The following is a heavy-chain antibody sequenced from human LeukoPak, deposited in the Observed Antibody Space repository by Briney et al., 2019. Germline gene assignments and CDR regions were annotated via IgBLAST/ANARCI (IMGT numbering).Heavy chain of an antibody. J-gene: IGHJ5*02. D-gene: IGHD4-23*01. CDR1: GYTFTSYD. CDR2: MNPNSGNT. Sequence: ASVKVSCKASGYTFTSYDINWVRQATGQGLEWMGWMNPNSGNTGYAQKFQGRVTITRNTSISTAYMELSSLRSEDTAVYYCARDYGGNSEGNNWFDPWGQGTLVTVSS. CDR3: ARDYGGNSEGNNWFDP. V-gene: IGHV1-8*03.